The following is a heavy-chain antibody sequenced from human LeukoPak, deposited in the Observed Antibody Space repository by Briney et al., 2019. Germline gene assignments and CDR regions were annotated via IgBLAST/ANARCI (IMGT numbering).Heavy chain of an antibody. D-gene: IGHD6-19*01. CDR3: ARGTHETPSSGWYLTQVYYFDY. Sequence: PSETLSLTCAVDGGSPSGFYWSWIRQPPKKVMGWIGEIHHSGSTNYNPSLKSRVTISVDTSKNQFSLKLSSVTAADTAVYYCARGTHETPSSGWYLTQVYYFDYWGQGTLVTVSS. J-gene: IGHJ4*02. CDR1: GGSPSGFY. CDR2: IHHSGST. V-gene: IGHV4-34*01.